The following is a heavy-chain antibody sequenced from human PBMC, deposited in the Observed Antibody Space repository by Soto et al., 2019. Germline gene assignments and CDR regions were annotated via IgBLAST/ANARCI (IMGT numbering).Heavy chain of an antibody. V-gene: IGHV3-30-3*01. CDR2: IPYDGSNK. Sequence: QVQLVESGGGVVQPGRSLRLSCAASGFTFSSYAMHWVRQAPGKGLEWVAVIPYDGSNKYYADSVKGRFTISRDNSKNTQHLQINSLRAEDTAVYYCARTPASTVTTPYFDYWGQGTLVTVSS. CDR3: ARTPASTVTTPYFDY. D-gene: IGHD4-17*01. J-gene: IGHJ4*02. CDR1: GFTFSSYA.